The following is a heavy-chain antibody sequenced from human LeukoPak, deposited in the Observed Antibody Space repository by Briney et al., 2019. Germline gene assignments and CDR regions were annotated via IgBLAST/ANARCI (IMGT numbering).Heavy chain of an antibody. V-gene: IGHV4-39*02. J-gene: IGHJ4*02. CDR3: ARDYDFWSGFQ. CDR1: GGSISSSSYY. CDR2: IYYSGST. D-gene: IGHD3-3*01. Sequence: PSETLSLTCTVSGGSISSSSYYWGWIRQPPGKGLEWIGSIYYSGSTYYNPSLKSRVTISVDTSKNQFSLKLSSVTAADTAVYYCARDYDFWSGFQWGQGTLVTVSS.